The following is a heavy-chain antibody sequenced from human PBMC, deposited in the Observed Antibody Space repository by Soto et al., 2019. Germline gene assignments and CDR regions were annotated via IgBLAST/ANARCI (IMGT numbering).Heavy chain of an antibody. CDR3: AKAGGPTYNYYGVEV. CDR2: ISYDGSEK. V-gene: IGHV3-30*18. Sequence: PGGSLRLSCAVSGFTFSSYGMPWVRQAPVKGVEWVAFISYDGSEKYYADSVKGRFTISRDNSKNTLYLQMNSLRAEDTAVFYCAKAGGPTYNYYGVEVWGQGTTVTVSS. D-gene: IGHD1-1*01. CDR1: GFTFSSYG. J-gene: IGHJ6*02.